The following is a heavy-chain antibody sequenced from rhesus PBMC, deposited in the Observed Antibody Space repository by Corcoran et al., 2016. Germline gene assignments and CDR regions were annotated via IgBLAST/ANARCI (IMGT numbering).Heavy chain of an antibody. D-gene: IGHD6-25*01. CDR3: ARQGGSWNGYAFDF. CDR1: GVSISSNW. Sequence: LQLQESGPGLVKPSETRSLTCAVSGVSISSNWWSWIRQPPGKGLEWIGRISGSGGSTSYNPSLKSRLTISTDTSKNQFSLKLSSVTAADTAVYYCARQGGSWNGYAFDFWGQGLRVTVSS. V-gene: IGHV4-173*01. CDR2: ISGSGGST. J-gene: IGHJ3*01.